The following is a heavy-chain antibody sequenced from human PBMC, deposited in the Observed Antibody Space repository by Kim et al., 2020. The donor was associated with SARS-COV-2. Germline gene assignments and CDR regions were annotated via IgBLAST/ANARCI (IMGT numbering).Heavy chain of an antibody. CDR1: GFTFDDYA. J-gene: IGHJ3*02. V-gene: IGHV3-9*01. CDR3: AKDISWYCSSTSCSVAFDI. Sequence: GGSLRLSCAASGFTFDDYAMHWVRQAPGKGLEWVSGISWNSGSIGYADSVKGRFTISRDNAKNSLYLQMNSLRAEDTALYYCAKDISWYCSSTSCSVAFDIWGQGTMVTVSS. D-gene: IGHD2-2*01. CDR2: ISWNSGSI.